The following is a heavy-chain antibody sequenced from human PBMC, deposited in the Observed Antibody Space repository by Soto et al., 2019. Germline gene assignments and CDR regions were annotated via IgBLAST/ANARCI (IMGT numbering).Heavy chain of an antibody. V-gene: IGHV3-23*01. J-gene: IGHJ6*02. CDR1: GFTFSSYA. CDR2: ISGSGGST. CDR3: AKAPDYDPYYYGMDV. D-gene: IGHD3-16*01. Sequence: GGSLRLSCAAPGFTFSSYAMSWVRQAPGKGLEWVSAISGSGGSTYYADSVKGRFTISRDNSKNTLYLQMNSLRAEDTAVYYCAKAPDYDPYYYGMDVWGQGTTVTVS.